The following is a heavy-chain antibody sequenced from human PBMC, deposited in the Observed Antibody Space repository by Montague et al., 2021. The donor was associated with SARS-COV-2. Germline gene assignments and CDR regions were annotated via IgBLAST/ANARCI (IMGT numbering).Heavy chain of an antibody. CDR2: ISYEGSKQ. CDR3: ARGGMLFIASIRRGFDH. CDR1: GFNFNDYT. D-gene: IGHD3-16*01. V-gene: IGHV3-30*14. Sequence: SLRLSCATSGFNFNDYTMHWVRQAPGKGLEWVGVISYEGSKQFYADSVQGRFIISRDSSSSTLFLQMNSLRPEDTATYYCARGGMLFIASIRRGFDHWGQGTLVTVSS. J-gene: IGHJ4*02.